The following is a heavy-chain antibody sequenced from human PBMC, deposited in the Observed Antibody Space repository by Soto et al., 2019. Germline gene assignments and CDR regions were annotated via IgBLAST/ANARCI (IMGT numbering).Heavy chain of an antibody. Sequence: PSEILSLSCTVSGGSINSGDYSWTWNRQPPGKGLEWIGYIYHTGTTYYNMSLKSRVTISVDRSKNQFSLKLSSVTAADTAVYYCARGINYYDSSGDSWFDPWGQGTLVTAPQ. CDR1: GGSINSGDYS. J-gene: IGHJ5*02. CDR3: ARGINYYDSSGDSWFDP. V-gene: IGHV4-30-2*01. D-gene: IGHD3-22*01. CDR2: IYHTGTT.